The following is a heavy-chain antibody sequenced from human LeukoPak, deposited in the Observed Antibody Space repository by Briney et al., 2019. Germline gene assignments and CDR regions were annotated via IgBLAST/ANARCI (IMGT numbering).Heavy chain of an antibody. Sequence: SVKVSCKASGGTFISYAISWARQAPGQGLEWMGGIIPIFGTANYAQKFQGRVTITADESTSTAYMELSSLRSEDTAVYYCTIAARPPYYYYMDVWGKGTTVTVSS. V-gene: IGHV1-69*01. J-gene: IGHJ6*03. CDR1: GGTFISYA. CDR2: IIPIFGTA. D-gene: IGHD6-6*01. CDR3: TIAARPPYYYYMDV.